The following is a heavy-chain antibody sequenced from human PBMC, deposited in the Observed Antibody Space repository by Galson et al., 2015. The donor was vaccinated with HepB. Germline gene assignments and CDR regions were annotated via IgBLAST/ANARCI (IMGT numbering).Heavy chain of an antibody. D-gene: IGHD3-10*01. J-gene: IGHJ6*02. CDR1: GFTFSSYS. CDR2: ISSSSSYI. V-gene: IGHV3-21*01. Sequence: SLRLSCAASGFTFSSYSMNWVRQAPGKGLEWVSSISSSSSYIYYADSVKGRFTISRDNAKNSLYLQMNSLRAEDTAVYYCARDQNYYGSGSYYPYYGMDVRGQGTTVTVSS. CDR3: ARDQNYYGSGSYYPYYGMDV.